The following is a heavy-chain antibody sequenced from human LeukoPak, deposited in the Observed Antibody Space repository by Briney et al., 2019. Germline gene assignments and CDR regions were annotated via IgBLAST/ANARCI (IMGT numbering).Heavy chain of an antibody. D-gene: IGHD3-16*01. Sequence: GGSLRLSCAASGFSFSSYAMSWVRQPPGKGLEWVSAISGSGGSTYYADSVKGRFTISRDNSRDTLYLQMNSLGAEDTAVYYCAKGYYDYVWGSYYFDYWGQGTLVTVSS. CDR1: GFSFSSYA. J-gene: IGHJ4*02. CDR2: ISGSGGST. V-gene: IGHV3-23*01. CDR3: AKGYYDYVWGSYYFDY.